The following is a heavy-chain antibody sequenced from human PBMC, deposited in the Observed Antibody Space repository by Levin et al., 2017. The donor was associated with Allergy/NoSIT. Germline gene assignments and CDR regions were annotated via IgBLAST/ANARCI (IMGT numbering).Heavy chain of an antibody. CDR2: ISGSGGST. D-gene: IGHD4-17*01. V-gene: IGHV3-23*01. J-gene: IGHJ4*02. Sequence: GESLKISCAASGFTFSSYAMSWVRQAPGKGLEWVSAISGSGGSTYYADSVKGRFTISRDNSKNTLYLQMNSLRAEDTAVYYCAKAYYGDYFDYWGQGTLVTVSS. CDR1: GFTFSSYA. CDR3: AKAYYGDYFDY.